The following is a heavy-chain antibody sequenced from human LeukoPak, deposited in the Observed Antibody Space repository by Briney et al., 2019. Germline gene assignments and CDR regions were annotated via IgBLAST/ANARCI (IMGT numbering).Heavy chain of an antibody. CDR1: GFTFTDYY. J-gene: IGHJ1*01. CDR3: ARDGHYDILTGYFQD. V-gene: IGHV3-11*01. CDR2: ITNSGTTI. Sequence: WGSLRLSCAASGFTFTDYYMSWIRQAPGKGLEWVSYITNSGTTIYYADSVKGRFTISRDNAKNSPYLQMNSLRAEDTAVYYCARDGHYDILTGYFQDWGQGTLVTVSS. D-gene: IGHD3-9*01.